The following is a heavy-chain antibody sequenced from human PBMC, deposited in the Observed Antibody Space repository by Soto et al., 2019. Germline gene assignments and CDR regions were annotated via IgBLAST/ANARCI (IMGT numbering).Heavy chain of an antibody. D-gene: IGHD3-22*01. V-gene: IGHV1-18*01. CDR1: GYIFTSYG. CDR3: ARVDDYYHSSGHYFTFFNY. CDR2: ISAFKGYT. J-gene: IGHJ4*02. Sequence: QVQLVQSGPEVKKPGASVKLSCKASGYIFTSYGIGWVRQAPGQGLEWMGWISAFKGYTKYPQRLQGRVTMTTDTPTSTAYMELSSPRSDDTAVYYCARVDDYYHSSGHYFTFFNYWGQGSLVTVSS.